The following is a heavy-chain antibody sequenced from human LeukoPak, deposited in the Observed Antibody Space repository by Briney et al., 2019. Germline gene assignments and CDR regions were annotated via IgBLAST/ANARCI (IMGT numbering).Heavy chain of an antibody. D-gene: IGHD3-22*01. CDR3: ARDKLLRAVSTHYYDSTGSGFDY. V-gene: IGHV3-11*04. CDR1: GFTFSDYY. CDR2: ISSSGSTI. J-gene: IGHJ4*02. Sequence: GGSLRLSCAASGFTFSDYYMSWIRQAPGKGLEWVSYISSSGSTIYYADSVKGRFTISRDNAKNSLYLQMNSLRAEDTAVYYCARDKLLRAVSTHYYDSTGSGFDYWGQGTLVTVSS.